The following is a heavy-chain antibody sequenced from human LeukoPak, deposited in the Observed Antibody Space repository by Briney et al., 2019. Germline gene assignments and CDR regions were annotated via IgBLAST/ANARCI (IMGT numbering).Heavy chain of an antibody. CDR3: ARRGDSSGYYVFDY. Sequence: SETLSLTCTVSGGSISSYYWSWIRQPPGKGLEWIGYIYYSGSTNYNPSLKSRVTISVDTSKNQFSLKLSSVTAADTAVYYCARRGDSSGYYVFDYWGQGTLVTVSS. D-gene: IGHD3-22*01. V-gene: IGHV4-59*08. CDR1: GGSISSYY. J-gene: IGHJ4*02. CDR2: IYYSGST.